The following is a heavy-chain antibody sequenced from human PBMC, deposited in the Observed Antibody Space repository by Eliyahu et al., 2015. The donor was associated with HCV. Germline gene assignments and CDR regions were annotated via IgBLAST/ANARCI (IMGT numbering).Heavy chain of an antibody. CDR3: ARERNFRSGPDX. CDR1: GFIFSDYY. D-gene: IGHD3-3*01. Sequence: QVQLVESGGGLVKXGGSLXLSCAASGFIFSDYYXXWIRQAPGKGLEWVSYINLSGGTIFYADSVKGRFTISRDNARNSLFLQMTSLIVEDTATYYCARERNFRSGPDXWGQGALVTVSS. V-gene: IGHV3-11*01. J-gene: IGHJ4*02. CDR2: INLSGGTI.